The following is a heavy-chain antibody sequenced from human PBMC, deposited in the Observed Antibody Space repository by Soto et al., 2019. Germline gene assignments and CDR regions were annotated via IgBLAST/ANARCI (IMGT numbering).Heavy chain of an antibody. D-gene: IGHD2-15*01. Sequence: EVQLLESGGGLVQPGGSLRLSCAASGFTFSSYAMSWVRQAPGKGLEWVSAISGSGGSTYYADSVKGRFTISRDNSKNTLYLQMNSLRSEDTAVYYCARWDCSGGSCYSMSDYWGQGTLVTVSS. CDR2: ISGSGGST. CDR3: ARWDCSGGSCYSMSDY. V-gene: IGHV3-23*01. J-gene: IGHJ4*02. CDR1: GFTFSSYA.